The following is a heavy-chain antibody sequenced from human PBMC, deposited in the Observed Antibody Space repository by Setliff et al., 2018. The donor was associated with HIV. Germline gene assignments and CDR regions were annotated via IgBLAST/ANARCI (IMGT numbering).Heavy chain of an antibody. V-gene: IGHV1-18*01. CDR3: ARSGFLTALDSYDV. J-gene: IGHJ3*01. D-gene: IGHD3-9*01. Sequence: ASVKVSCKASGYILSHFGMTWVRQAPGQGLEWMGWISGNNGNTKYAQKFQDRVTITTDTSTSTHYLELGSLRFDDTAVYYCARSGFLTALDSYDVWGQGTMVTVSS. CDR2: ISGNNGNT. CDR1: GYILSHFG.